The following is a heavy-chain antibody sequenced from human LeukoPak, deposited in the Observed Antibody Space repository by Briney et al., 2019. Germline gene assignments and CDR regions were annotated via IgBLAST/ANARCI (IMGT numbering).Heavy chain of an antibody. V-gene: IGHV3-48*01. CDR1: GFTFGSYT. CDR2: ISSSGSTT. D-gene: IGHD3-22*01. J-gene: IGHJ4*02. CDR3: ARVQAHDSSGYYYEEIPSPDY. Sequence: GGSLRLSCAASGFTFGSYTMNWVRQAPGKGLEWVSYISSSGSTTYYADSVKGRFTISRDNAKNTLYLQMNSLRAEDTAVYYRARVQAHDSSGYYYEEIPSPDYWGQGTLVTVSS.